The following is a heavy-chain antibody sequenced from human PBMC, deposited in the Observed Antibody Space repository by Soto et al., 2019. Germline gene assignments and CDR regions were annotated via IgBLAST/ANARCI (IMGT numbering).Heavy chain of an antibody. D-gene: IGHD2-2*01. CDR2: IYPGDSDT. CDR3: ARLWKDIVVVPAAMGGYYYYYYMDV. J-gene: IGHJ6*03. CDR1: GYSFTSYW. V-gene: IGHV5-51*01. Sequence: GESLKISCKGSGYSFTSYWIGRVRQMPGKGLEWMGIIYPGDSDTRYSPSFQGQVTISADKSISTAYLQWSSLKASDTAMYYCARLWKDIVVVPAAMGGYYYYYYMDVWGKGTTVTVSS.